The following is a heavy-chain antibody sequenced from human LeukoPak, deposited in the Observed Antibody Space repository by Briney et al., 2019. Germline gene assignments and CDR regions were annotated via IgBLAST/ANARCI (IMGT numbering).Heavy chain of an antibody. Sequence: GGSLRLSCATSGFTFNRHAMCWVRQAPGKGLEWVSSIPIGGGSTYYADSVKGRFTISRDNAKNSLYLQMNSLRAEDTAVYYCARDMYYYDSSGYYYGGYAFDIWGQGTMVTVPS. CDR2: IPIGGGST. CDR1: GFTFNRHA. V-gene: IGHV3-48*03. CDR3: ARDMYYYDSSGYYYGGYAFDI. D-gene: IGHD3-22*01. J-gene: IGHJ3*02.